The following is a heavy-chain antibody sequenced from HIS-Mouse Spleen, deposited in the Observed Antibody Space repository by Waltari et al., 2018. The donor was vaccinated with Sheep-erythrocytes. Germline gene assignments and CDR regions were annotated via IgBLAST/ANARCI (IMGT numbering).Heavy chain of an antibody. D-gene: IGHD6-13*01. CDR2: ILPILGIA. J-gene: IGHJ4*02. Sequence: QVQLVQSGAEVKKPGSSVKVSCKASGGTFSSYAISWVRQAPGQGLEWMGRILPILGIANYAQKFQGRVTMTTDTSTSTAYMELRSLRSDDTAVYYCARLPGSWYVDYWGQGTLVTVSS. V-gene: IGHV1-69*04. CDR1: GGTFSSYA. CDR3: ARLPGSWYVDY.